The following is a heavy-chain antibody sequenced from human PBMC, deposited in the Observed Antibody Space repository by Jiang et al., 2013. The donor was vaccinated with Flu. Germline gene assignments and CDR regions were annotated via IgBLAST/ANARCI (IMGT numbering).Heavy chain of an antibody. D-gene: IGHD6-25*01. Sequence: QLLESGGGLVKPGGSLRLSCAASGFTFSSYSMNWVRQAPGKGLEWVSSISSSSSYIYYADSVKGRFTISRDNAKNSLYLQMNSLRAEDTAVYYCARDSGYSSAGFDPRGQGTLVTVSS. CDR3: ARDSGYSSAGFDP. J-gene: IGHJ5*02. CDR1: GFTFSSYS. V-gene: IGHV3-21*01. CDR2: ISSSSSYI.